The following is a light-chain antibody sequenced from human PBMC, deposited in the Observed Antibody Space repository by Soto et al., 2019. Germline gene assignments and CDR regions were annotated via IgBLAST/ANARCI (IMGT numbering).Light chain of an antibody. Sequence: QMTPSPSSLSASVGEKIIINCRASRDVGSDVSWYQQKPGQAPKLLIYAASNLYTGVPSRFSGSRSGTEFTLTISSLQPEDFASYYCQQYNNYWTFGQGTKGDIK. J-gene: IGKJ1*01. CDR2: AAS. CDR3: QQYNNYWT. V-gene: IGKV1-17*01. CDR1: RDVGSD.